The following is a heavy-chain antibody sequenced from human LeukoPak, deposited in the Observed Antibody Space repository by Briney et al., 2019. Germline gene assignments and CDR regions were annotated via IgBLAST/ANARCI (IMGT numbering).Heavy chain of an antibody. J-gene: IGHJ4*02. CDR2: INPNSGGT. Sequence: GASVKVSCKASGYTFTDYYMDWVRQAPGQGLEWMGWINPNSGGTSYGQQFQGRVTMSRDTSNSTAYMELSRLRSDDTAVYYCARDGPRGDVDYWGQGTLVTVSS. CDR1: GYTFTDYY. CDR3: ARDGPRGDVDY. V-gene: IGHV1-2*02. D-gene: IGHD3-10*01.